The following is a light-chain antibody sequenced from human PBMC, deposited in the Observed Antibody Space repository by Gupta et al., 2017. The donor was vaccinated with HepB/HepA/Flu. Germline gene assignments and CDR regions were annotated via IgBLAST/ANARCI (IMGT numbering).Light chain of an antibody. CDR3: QQDYTTPQT. V-gene: IGKV4-1*01. J-gene: IGKJ1*01. CDR1: QSVLYSSSNKNF. CDR2: WAS. Sequence: DIVLTQSPDSLAVSLGERATINCKSSQSVLYSSSNKNFLAWYQQKPGQPPKLLIYWASTRESGVPDRISGSGSGTDFTLTISSLQAEDVAVYYCQQDYTTPQTFGQGTKVEIK.